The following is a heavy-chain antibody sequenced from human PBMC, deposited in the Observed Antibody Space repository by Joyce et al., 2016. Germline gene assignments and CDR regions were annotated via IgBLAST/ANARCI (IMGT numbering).Heavy chain of an antibody. CDR1: GFTVSGHY. Sequence: EVQLVETGGGLIQRGGSLRLSCAASGFTVSGHYMSWVRQAPGKGLEWVSVLYPADYPGASTYYADSVRGRFTISRDNSKNTLYLQMNSLRVEDTAVYYCSREIRPDYHWLGFDIWGQGTMVTV. CDR3: SREIRPDYHWLGFDI. V-gene: IGHV3-53*02. CDR2: LYPADYPGAST. J-gene: IGHJ3*02. D-gene: IGHD4-11*01.